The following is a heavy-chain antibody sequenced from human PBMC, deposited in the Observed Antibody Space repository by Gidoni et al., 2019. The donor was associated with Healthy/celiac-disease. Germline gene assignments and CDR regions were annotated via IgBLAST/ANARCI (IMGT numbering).Heavy chain of an antibody. CDR1: GGSFSGYY. J-gene: IGHJ5*02. Sequence: QVQLQQWGAGLLKPSETLSLTCAVYGGSFSGYYWSWIRQPQGKGLEWIGEINHSGSTNYNPSLKSRVTISVDTSKNQFSLKLSSVTAADTAVYYCAWTPRDGYETWGQGTLVTVSS. D-gene: IGHD5-12*01. CDR3: AWTPRDGYET. V-gene: IGHV4-34*01. CDR2: INHSGST.